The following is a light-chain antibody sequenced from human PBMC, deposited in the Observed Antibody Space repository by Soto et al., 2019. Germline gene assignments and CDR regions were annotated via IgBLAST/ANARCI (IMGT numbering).Light chain of an antibody. CDR3: SSYTTSNPRQKV. J-gene: IGLJ1*01. V-gene: IGLV2-14*01. CDR1: SSDVGGYNY. Sequence: QSALTQPASVSGSPGQSITISCTGTSSDVGGYNYVSWYQQHPGKAPKFMIYDVSNRPSGVSNRFSGSKSGNTASLTISGLQAEDEADYYCSSYTTSNPRQKVFGPGTKAPVL. CDR2: DVS.